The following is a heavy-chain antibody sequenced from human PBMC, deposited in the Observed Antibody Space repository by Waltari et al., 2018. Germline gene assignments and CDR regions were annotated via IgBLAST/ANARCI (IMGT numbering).Heavy chain of an antibody. CDR3: ARDKGGSMYYLDY. Sequence: QVHLLESGGGLVQPGGSLRLSCVASEFTFSDYGMHWVRQAPGKGLWWVAVIWFDGSYKYYSEFVKGRFTISRDNSKNTLYLQMNGLRAEDTAIYYCARDKGGSMYYLDYWGQGTLVTVSS. D-gene: IGHD3-10*01. V-gene: IGHV3-33*01. J-gene: IGHJ4*02. CDR1: EFTFSDYG. CDR2: IWFDGSYK.